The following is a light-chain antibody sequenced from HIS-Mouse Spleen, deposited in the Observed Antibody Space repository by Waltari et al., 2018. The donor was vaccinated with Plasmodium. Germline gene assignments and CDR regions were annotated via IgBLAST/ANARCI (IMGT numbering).Light chain of an antibody. CDR1: ALPKKY. CDR3: YSTDSSGNHRV. V-gene: IGLV3-10*01. CDR2: EDS. Sequence: SYALTQPPSVSVSPGQPARITCPGTALPKKYSYWYQQKSGQAPVLVSYEDSKRPSGIPERFAGSSSGTMATLTISGAQVEDEADYYCYSTDSSGNHRVFGGGTKLTVL. J-gene: IGLJ3*02.